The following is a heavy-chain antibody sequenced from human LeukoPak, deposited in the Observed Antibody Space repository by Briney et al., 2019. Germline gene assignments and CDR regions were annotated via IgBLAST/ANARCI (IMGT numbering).Heavy chain of an antibody. Sequence: PSETLSLTCSASGGSISASSHYWAWVRQPPGKGLEWIGSVYYTGSIRYNTSLKSRVTISVDTSKTQFSLKLSSVTAADTAVYYCARLSDYWGQGTLVTVSS. CDR2: VYYTGSI. J-gene: IGHJ4*02. CDR1: GGSISASSHY. CDR3: ARLSDY. V-gene: IGHV4-39*01.